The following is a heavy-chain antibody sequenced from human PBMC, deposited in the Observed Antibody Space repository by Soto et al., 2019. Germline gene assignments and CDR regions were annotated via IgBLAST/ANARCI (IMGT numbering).Heavy chain of an antibody. J-gene: IGHJ6*02. CDR2: ISYDGSNK. CDR3: AKDHGGFGGATTGYYYYGMDV. D-gene: IGHD1-26*01. V-gene: IGHV3-30*18. Sequence: PGGSLRLSCAASGFTFSSYDMHWVRQATGKGLEWVAVISYDGSNKYSADSVKGRFTISRDNSKNTLYLQMNSLRAEDTAVYYCAKDHGGFGGATTGYYYYGMDVWGQGTTVTVSS. CDR1: GFTFSSYD.